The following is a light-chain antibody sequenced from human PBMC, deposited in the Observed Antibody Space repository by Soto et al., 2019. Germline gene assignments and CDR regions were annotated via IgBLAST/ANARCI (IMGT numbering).Light chain of an antibody. Sequence: QSVLTRPRSVSGSPGQSVTISCTGTSSDVGGYNYVSWYQQHPGKAPKFMIYDVSKRPSGVPDRFSGSKSGNTASLTISGLQAEDEADYYCCSYAGSYTYVFGTGTKVTVL. CDR3: CSYAGSYTYV. CDR2: DVS. V-gene: IGLV2-11*01. CDR1: SSDVGGYNY. J-gene: IGLJ1*01.